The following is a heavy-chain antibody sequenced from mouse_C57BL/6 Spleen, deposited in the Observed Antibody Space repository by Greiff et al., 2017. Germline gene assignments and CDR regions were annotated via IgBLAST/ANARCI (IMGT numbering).Heavy chain of an antibody. Sequence: EVQLQQSGAELVRPGASVKLSCTASGFNIKDDYMHWVKQRPEQGLEWIGWIDPENGDTEYASKFQGKATITADTSSNTAYLQLSSLTSEDTAVYYCTTGDDGYPYYFDDWGQGTTLTVSS. V-gene: IGHV14-4*01. J-gene: IGHJ2*01. CDR3: TTGDDGYPYYFDD. D-gene: IGHD2-3*01. CDR1: GFNIKDDY. CDR2: IDPENGDT.